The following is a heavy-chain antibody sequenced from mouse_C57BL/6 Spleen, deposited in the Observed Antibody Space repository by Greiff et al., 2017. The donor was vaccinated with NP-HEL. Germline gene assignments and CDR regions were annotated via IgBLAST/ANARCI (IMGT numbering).Heavy chain of an antibody. Sequence: EVKLMESGGGLVKPGGSLKLSCAASGFTFSDYGMHWVRQAPEKGLEWVAYISSGSSTIYYADTVKGRFTISRDNAKNTLFLQMTSLRSEDTAMHYCARWHYAMDYWGQGTSVTVSS. CDR1: GFTFSDYG. CDR3: ARWHYAMDY. CDR2: ISSGSSTI. J-gene: IGHJ4*01. V-gene: IGHV5-17*01.